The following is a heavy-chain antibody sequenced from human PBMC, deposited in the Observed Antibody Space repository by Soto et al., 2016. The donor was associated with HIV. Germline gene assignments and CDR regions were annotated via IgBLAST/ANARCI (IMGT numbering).Heavy chain of an antibody. Sequence: DVQLSESGGGLVQPGGSLRLSCAASGFTFNSHGMSWVRQAPGKGLEWVSSISASGGLTFYADSVKGRFTVSRDNSKNSLYLQMNSLRAEDTAVYYCVHITIRGLWYFDYWGQGTQVTVSS. CDR1: GFTFNSHG. CDR2: ISASGGLT. V-gene: IGHV3-23*01. J-gene: IGHJ4*02. D-gene: IGHD3-10*01. CDR3: VHITIRGLWYFDY.